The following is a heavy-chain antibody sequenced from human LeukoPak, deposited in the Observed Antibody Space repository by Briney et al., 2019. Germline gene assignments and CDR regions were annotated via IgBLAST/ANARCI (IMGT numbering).Heavy chain of an antibody. Sequence: PSETLPLTCTVSGGPFNNYYWTWIRQPAGKGLDGIGRIYTRGSTDYNPSLKSRVTMSVDTSKNQFSLKLSSVTAADTAVYYCARGRYCSADICTGGDAFDIWGQGTMVSVSS. V-gene: IGHV4-4*07. CDR1: GGPFNNYY. CDR2: IYTRGST. D-gene: IGHD2-15*01. CDR3: ARGRYCSADICTGGDAFDI. J-gene: IGHJ3*02.